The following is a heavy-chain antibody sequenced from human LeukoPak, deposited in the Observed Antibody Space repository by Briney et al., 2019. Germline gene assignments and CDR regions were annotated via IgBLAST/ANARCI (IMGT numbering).Heavy chain of an antibody. D-gene: IGHD4-17*01. V-gene: IGHV3-53*01. J-gene: IGHJ4*02. Sequence: GGSLRLSCAASGFTVSSNYMSWVRQAPGKGLEWVSVIYSGGSTYYADSVKGRFTISRDNSKNTLFLQFNSLRADDTAVYYCAKGRGTTVTAAANYWGQGTLVTVSP. CDR2: IYSGGST. CDR3: AKGRGTTVTAAANY. CDR1: GFTVSSNY.